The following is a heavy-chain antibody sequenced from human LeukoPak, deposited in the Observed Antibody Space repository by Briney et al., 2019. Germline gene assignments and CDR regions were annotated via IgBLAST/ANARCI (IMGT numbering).Heavy chain of an antibody. CDR1: GFTFSSYS. V-gene: IGHV3-15*01. Sequence: GGSLRLSCAASGFTFSSYSMSWVRQAPGKGLEWVGRIKSKTDGGTTDYAAPVKGRFTISRDDSKNTLYLQMNSLKTEDTAVYYCTTGSGYDLIFDYWGQGTLVTVSS. CDR3: TTGSGYDLIFDY. D-gene: IGHD5-12*01. CDR2: IKSKTDGGTT. J-gene: IGHJ4*02.